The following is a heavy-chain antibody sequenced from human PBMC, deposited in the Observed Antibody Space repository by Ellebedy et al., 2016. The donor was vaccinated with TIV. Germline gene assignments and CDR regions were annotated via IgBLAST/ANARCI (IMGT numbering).Heavy chain of an antibody. Sequence: SETLSLXXAVYGGSFSGYYWSWIRQPPGKGLEWIGEINHSGSTNYNPSLKSRVTISVDTSKNQFSLKLSSVTAADTAVYYCARAPRGYFQHWGQGTLVTVSS. J-gene: IGHJ1*01. D-gene: IGHD1-26*01. CDR2: INHSGST. CDR3: ARAPRGYFQH. CDR1: GGSFSGYY. V-gene: IGHV4-34*01.